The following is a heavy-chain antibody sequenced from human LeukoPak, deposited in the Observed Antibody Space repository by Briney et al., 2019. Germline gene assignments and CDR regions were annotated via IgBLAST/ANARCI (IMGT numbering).Heavy chain of an antibody. CDR2: INWNGGST. J-gene: IGHJ4*02. CDR3: ARDGAGGSGRGGYFDY. CDR1: GFTFDDYG. V-gene: IGHV3-20*04. Sequence: GGSLRLSCAASGFTFDDYGMSWVRQAPGKGLEWVSGINWNGGSTGYADSVKGRFTISRDNAKNSLYLQMNSLRAEDTAVYYCARDGAGGSGRGGYFDYWGQGTLVTVSS. D-gene: IGHD3-10*01.